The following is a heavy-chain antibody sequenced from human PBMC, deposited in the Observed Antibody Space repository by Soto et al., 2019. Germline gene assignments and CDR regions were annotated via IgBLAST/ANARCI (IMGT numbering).Heavy chain of an antibody. D-gene: IGHD3-22*01. CDR1: GYTFTSYA. CDR3: ARLVYSSGYFDY. CDR2: INAGNGNT. Sequence: ASVTVSCKASGYTFTSYAMHWVRQAPGQRLEWMGWINAGNGNTKYSQKFQGRVTITRDTSASTAYMELSSLRSEDTAVYYCARLVYSSGYFDYWGQGTLVTVSS. J-gene: IGHJ4*02. V-gene: IGHV1-3*01.